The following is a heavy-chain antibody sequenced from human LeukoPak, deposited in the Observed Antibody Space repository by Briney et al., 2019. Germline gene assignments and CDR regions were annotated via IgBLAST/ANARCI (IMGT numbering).Heavy chain of an antibody. J-gene: IGHJ4*02. Sequence: GGSLRLSCAASGFSLTNFDMNWIRQAPGKGLEWVSFFSVRYNVIYYADTVKGRFTVSRDEAKNSLYLQMNSLRAENTALYYCARDLPVAAADFWGQGTLVTVSS. D-gene: IGHD6-13*01. V-gene: IGHV3-48*01. CDR1: GFSLTNFD. CDR2: FSVRYNVI. CDR3: ARDLPVAAADF.